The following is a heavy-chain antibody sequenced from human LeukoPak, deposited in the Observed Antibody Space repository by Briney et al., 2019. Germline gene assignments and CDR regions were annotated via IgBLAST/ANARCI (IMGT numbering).Heavy chain of an antibody. CDR1: GYTFTSYG. V-gene: IGHV1-18*01. Sequence: ASVKVSCKASGYTFTSYGISWVRQAPGQGLEWMGWISAYNGNTNYAQKLQGRVTMTTDTSTSTAYMELRSLRSYDTAVYYCARDLRGPSLYTDDWNQETLVTVPS. CDR3: ARDLRGPSLYTDD. CDR2: ISAYNGNT. D-gene: IGHD2-2*02. J-gene: IGHJ4*02.